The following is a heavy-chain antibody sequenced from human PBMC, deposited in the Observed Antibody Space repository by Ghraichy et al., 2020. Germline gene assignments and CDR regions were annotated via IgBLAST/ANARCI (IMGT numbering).Heavy chain of an antibody. J-gene: IGHJ6*02. V-gene: IGHV3-23*01. D-gene: IGHD3-3*01. CDR2: ISGSGGST. CDR3: ARSGYYTGVYYYYGMDV. Sequence: GGSLRLSCAASGFTFSSYAMSWVRQAPGKGLEWVSAISGSGGSTYYADSVKGRFTISRDNSKNTLYLQMNSLRAEDTAVYYCARSGYYTGVYYYYGMDVWGQGTTVTVSS. CDR1: GFTFSSYA.